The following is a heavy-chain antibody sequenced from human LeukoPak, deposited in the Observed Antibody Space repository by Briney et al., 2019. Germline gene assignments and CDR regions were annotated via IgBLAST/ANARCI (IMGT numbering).Heavy chain of an antibody. D-gene: IGHD1-14*01. V-gene: IGHV3-7*01. CDR1: GFTFSSYR. J-gene: IGHJ4*02. Sequence: GGSLRLSCAASGFTFSSYRMSWVRQAPGKGLEWVANIKQDGSEKYYVDSVKGRFTISRDNAKNSLYLQMNSLRAEDTAVYYCARVFPAAGLDYWGQGTLVTVSS. CDR3: ARVFPAAGLDY. CDR2: IKQDGSEK.